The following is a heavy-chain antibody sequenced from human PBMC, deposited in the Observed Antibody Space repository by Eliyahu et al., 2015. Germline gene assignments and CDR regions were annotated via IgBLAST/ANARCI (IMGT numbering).Heavy chain of an antibody. D-gene: IGHD3-22*01. CDR1: GFXFYDYA. CDR3: AKGGNYYDVFDF. CDR2: VSRNSGNI. J-gene: IGHJ4*02. Sequence: EVQLVESGGGLEQPGRSLRLSCAASGFXFYDYAMHWVRQPPGKGLEWVSGVSRNSGNIAYADSVKGRFTVSRDNAKNSLYLQMNSLRAEDTAIYYCAKGGNYYDVFDFWGQGTLVTVSS. V-gene: IGHV3-9*01.